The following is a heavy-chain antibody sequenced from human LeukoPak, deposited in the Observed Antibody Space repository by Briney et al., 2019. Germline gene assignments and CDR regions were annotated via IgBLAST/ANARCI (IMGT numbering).Heavy chain of an antibody. CDR3: ASGYSYGSFDY. Sequence: PGRSLRLSCAASGFTFSSYAMHWVRQAPGKGLEWVALISYDGNSQYYADSVKGRFTFSRDISKNTLYLQMDSLTVDDTAVYYCASGYSYGSFDYWGQGTLVTVSS. V-gene: IGHV3-30-3*01. CDR1: GFTFSSYA. CDR2: ISYDGNSQ. D-gene: IGHD5-18*01. J-gene: IGHJ4*02.